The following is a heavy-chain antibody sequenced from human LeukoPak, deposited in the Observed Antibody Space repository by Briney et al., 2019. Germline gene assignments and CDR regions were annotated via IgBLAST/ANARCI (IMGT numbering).Heavy chain of an antibody. Sequence: GRSLRLSCAASGFTFSTYFMHWVRQAPGKGLEWVADIASDGSHTFYVESVKGRFTISRDNSKNTLYLQTNSLRAEDTAVYFCARERQDTILHSGAFDIWGQGTMVTVSS. V-gene: IGHV3-30-3*01. J-gene: IGHJ3*02. CDR1: GFTFSTYF. D-gene: IGHD2-21*01. CDR2: IASDGSHT. CDR3: ARERQDTILHSGAFDI.